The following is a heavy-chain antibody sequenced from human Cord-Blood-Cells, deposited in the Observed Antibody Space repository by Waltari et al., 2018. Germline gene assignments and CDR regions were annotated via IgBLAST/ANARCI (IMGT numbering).Heavy chain of an antibody. J-gene: IGHJ3*02. Sequence: QVQLQQWGAGLLKPSETLSLTCAVYGGSFSGYYWSWIRQPPGKGLEWIGEINHSGSTNYNPSLKSRVTISVDTSKNQFSLKLSSVTGADTAVYYCARGPPDEIFGVVIGAFDIWGQGTMVTVSS. V-gene: IGHV4-34*01. D-gene: IGHD3-3*01. CDR3: ARGPPDEIFGVVIGAFDI. CDR1: GGSFSGYY. CDR2: INHSGST.